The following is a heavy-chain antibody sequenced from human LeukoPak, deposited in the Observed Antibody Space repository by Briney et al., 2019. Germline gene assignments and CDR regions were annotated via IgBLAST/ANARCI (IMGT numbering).Heavy chain of an antibody. D-gene: IGHD3-22*01. Sequence: PGGSLRLSCAASGFTVSNNYMSWVRQAPGKGLEWVSVIYSGGNTYYADSVKGRFTISRDNSKNTLYLQMNGLRAEDTAVYYCSRSAYYDGSGNYYDYWGQGTLVTVSS. V-gene: IGHV3-53*01. CDR3: SRSAYYDGSGNYYDY. CDR1: GFTVSNNY. CDR2: IYSGGNT. J-gene: IGHJ4*02.